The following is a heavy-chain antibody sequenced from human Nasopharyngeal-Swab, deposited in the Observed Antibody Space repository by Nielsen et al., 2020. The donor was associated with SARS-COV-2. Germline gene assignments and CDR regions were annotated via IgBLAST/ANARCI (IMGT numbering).Heavy chain of an antibody. D-gene: IGHD4-17*01. V-gene: IGHV1-2*06. CDR3: ATWGIGYGENAHATFDS. CDR1: GYIFIGYY. J-gene: IGHJ4*02. Sequence: ASVKVSCKASGYIFIGYYMHWVRQAPGQGLEWMGRINPNTGDTNYAQKFQGRVSMTRDTALTSVYMELTGLTSDDTAVYYCATWGIGYGENAHATFDSWGQGTQVTVSS. CDR2: INPNTGDT.